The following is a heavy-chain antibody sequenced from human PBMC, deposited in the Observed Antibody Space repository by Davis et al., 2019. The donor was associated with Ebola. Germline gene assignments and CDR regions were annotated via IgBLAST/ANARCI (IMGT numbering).Heavy chain of an antibody. Sequence: GESLKISCKGSGYSFTSYWIAWVRQMPGKGLECMGIIYPGDSETRYSPSFRGQVTISADKSIKTAFLQWSSLKASDTAMYYCASLRRTITGMDDAFDIWGQGTMVTVSS. J-gene: IGHJ3*02. CDR1: GYSFTSYW. V-gene: IGHV5-51*01. CDR3: ASLRRTITGMDDAFDI. CDR2: IYPGDSET. D-gene: IGHD2-8*02.